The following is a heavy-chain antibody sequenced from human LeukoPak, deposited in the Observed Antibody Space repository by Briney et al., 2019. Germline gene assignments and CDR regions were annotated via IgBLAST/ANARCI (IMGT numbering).Heavy chain of an antibody. V-gene: IGHV3-9*01. J-gene: IGHJ4*02. D-gene: IGHD1-26*01. CDR2: ISWNSGSI. Sequence: GGSLRLSCAASGFTFDDYAMHWVRQAPGKGLEWVSGISWNSGSIGYADSVKGRFTISRDNAKNSLYLQMNSLRAEDTALYYCAKGKRELVDYWGQGTLVTVSS. CDR3: AKGKRELVDY. CDR1: GFTFDDYA.